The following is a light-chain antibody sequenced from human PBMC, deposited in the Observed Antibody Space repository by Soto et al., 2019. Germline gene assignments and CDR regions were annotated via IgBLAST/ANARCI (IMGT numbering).Light chain of an antibody. V-gene: IGLV2-14*01. CDR2: QVS. J-gene: IGLJ1*01. CDR3: SSYSSSSNFYV. Sequence: QSVLTHPGSVCGSPGHSITISCTGTSSDIGGFYYVSWYQHHPGKDPKLMIYQVSNRPSGVSNRFSGSKSGNTASLTISGLQAEDEADYFCSSYSSSSNFYVFGAGTKVTVL. CDR1: SSDIGGFYY.